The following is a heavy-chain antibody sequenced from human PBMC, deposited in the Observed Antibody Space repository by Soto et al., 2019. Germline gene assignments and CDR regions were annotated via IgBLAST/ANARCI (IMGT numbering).Heavy chain of an antibody. CDR2: IYHSGST. CDR1: GGSISSYY. V-gene: IGHV4-59*01. D-gene: IGHD6-19*01. Sequence: PSETLSLTCTVAGGSISSYYWSWIRQPPGKGLEWIGYIYHSGSTNYNPSLKSRVTISVDTSKNQFSLKLSSVTAADTAVYYCARDRAVAGRDYYYGMDVRGQGTSVTVSS. CDR3: ARDRAVAGRDYYYGMDV. J-gene: IGHJ6*02.